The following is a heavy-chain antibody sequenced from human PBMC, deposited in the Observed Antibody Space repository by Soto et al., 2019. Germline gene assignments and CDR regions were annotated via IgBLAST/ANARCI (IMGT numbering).Heavy chain of an antibody. CDR1: GFTFSSYW. Sequence: PGGSLRLSCAASGFTFSSYWMSWVRQAPGKGLEWVANIKQDGSEKYYVDSVKGRFTISRDNAKNSLYLQMNSLRAEDTAVYYCARDLDRMGLSYYMDVWGKGTTVTVSS. CDR2: IKQDGSEK. D-gene: IGHD3-16*01. V-gene: IGHV3-7*01. J-gene: IGHJ6*03. CDR3: ARDLDRMGLSYYMDV.